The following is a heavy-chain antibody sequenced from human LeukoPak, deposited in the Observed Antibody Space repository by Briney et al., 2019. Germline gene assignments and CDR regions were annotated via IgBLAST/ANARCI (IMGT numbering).Heavy chain of an antibody. CDR2: INSDGSST. CDR3: ARARLSTRDGYNNFDY. J-gene: IGHJ4*02. D-gene: IGHD5-24*01. Sequence: PGGSLRLSCTASGFSFSSYWMHWVRQAPGKGLVWVSRINSDGSSTSYADSVKGRFTISRDNAKNTLYLQMNSLRAEDTAVYYCARARLSTRDGYNNFDYWGQGTLVTVSS. CDR1: GFSFSSYW. V-gene: IGHV3-74*01.